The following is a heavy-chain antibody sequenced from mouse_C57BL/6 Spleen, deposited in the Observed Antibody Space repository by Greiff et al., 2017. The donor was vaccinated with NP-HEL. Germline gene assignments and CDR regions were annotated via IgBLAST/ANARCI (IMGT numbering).Heavy chain of an antibody. Sequence: VQLQQSGPELVKPGASVKLSCKASGYTFTSYDINWVKQRPGQGLEWIGWIYPRDGSTKYNEKFKGKATLTVDTSSSTAYMELHSLTSEDSAVYFCAITTVPGYWYFDVWGTGTTVTVSS. CDR1: GYTFTSYD. V-gene: IGHV1-85*01. J-gene: IGHJ1*03. D-gene: IGHD1-1*01. CDR3: AITTVPGYWYFDV. CDR2: IYPRDGST.